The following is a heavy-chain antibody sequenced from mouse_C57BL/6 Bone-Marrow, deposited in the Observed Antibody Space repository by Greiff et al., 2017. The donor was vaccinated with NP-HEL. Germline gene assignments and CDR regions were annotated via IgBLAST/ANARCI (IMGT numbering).Heavy chain of an antibody. CDR3: ARPDGYSAWFAY. D-gene: IGHD2-3*01. J-gene: IGHJ3*01. Sequence: EVKVVESGGDLVKPGGSLKLSCAASGFTFSSYGMSWVRQTPDKRLEWVATISSGGSYTYYPDSVKGRFTISRDNAKNTLYLQMSSLKSEDTAMYYCARPDGYSAWFAYWGQGTRVTVSA. V-gene: IGHV5-6*01. CDR2: ISSGGSYT. CDR1: GFTFSSYG.